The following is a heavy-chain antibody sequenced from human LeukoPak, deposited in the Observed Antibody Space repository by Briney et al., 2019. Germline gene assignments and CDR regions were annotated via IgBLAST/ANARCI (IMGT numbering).Heavy chain of an antibody. CDR1: GYTFTTSW. D-gene: IGHD5-24*01. V-gene: IGHV5-51*01. J-gene: IGHJ4*02. CDR3: AIIYHPDGRVY. CDR2: IYAGNSDA. Sequence: GESLKISCQGFGYTFTTSWIGWVRQLPGKGLEWMAIIYAGNSDAKYSPSFQGQVSISTDRSISTAYLHWSSLKASDTAKYYCAIIYHPDGRVYWGQGTLVTVSS.